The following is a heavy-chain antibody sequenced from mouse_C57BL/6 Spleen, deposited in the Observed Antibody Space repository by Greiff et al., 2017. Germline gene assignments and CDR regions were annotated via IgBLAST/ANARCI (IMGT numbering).Heavy chain of an antibody. CDR1: GYTFTAYY. V-gene: IGHV1-76*01. J-gene: IGHJ4*01. D-gene: IGHD1-1*01. Sequence: QVQLKESGAELVRPGASVKLSCKASGYTFTAYYINWVKQRPGQGLEWIARIYPGSGNTYYNEKFKGKATLTAEKSSSTAYMQLSSLTSEDSAVYFCAREGGSSYAMDYWGQGTSVTVSS. CDR2: IYPGSGNT. CDR3: AREGGSSYAMDY.